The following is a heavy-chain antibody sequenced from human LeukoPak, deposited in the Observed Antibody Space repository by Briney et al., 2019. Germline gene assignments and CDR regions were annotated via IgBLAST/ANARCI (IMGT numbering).Heavy chain of an antibody. CDR1: GGSFSGYY. Sequence: PSETLSLTCAVSGGSFSGYYWTWIRQPPGKGLEWIGEINHSGSANYNPSLMSRVTISLDTSKNHFSLNLSSVTAADTAVYYCASALSSWYYFDYWGQGTLVTVSS. D-gene: IGHD6-13*01. CDR2: INHSGSA. CDR3: ASALSSWYYFDY. J-gene: IGHJ4*02. V-gene: IGHV4-34*01.